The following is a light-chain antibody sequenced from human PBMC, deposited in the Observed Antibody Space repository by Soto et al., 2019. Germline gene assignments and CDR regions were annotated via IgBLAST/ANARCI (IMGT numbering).Light chain of an antibody. CDR1: QSVTSNY. Sequence: EIVLTQSPGTLSLSPGESATLSCRASQSVTSNYLAWYQQKPGQAPRLLIHGASSRASGIPDRFSGSGSGTDFSLTISRLEPEDFAVYHCQQYGSSPPSIFGQGTRLEMK. CDR2: GAS. V-gene: IGKV3-20*01. J-gene: IGKJ5*01. CDR3: QQYGSSPPSI.